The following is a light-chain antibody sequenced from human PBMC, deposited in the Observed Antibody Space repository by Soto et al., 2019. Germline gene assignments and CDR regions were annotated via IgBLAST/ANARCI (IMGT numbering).Light chain of an antibody. CDR1: QISSTW. V-gene: IGKV1-5*01. CDR3: QQHNS. CDR2: DVS. J-gene: IGKJ2*01. Sequence: DIQMTQSPSTLSASVGDRVTITCRASQISSTWLAWYQQRPGKAPKLLIHDVSSLQSGVPSRFSGSGSGTEFTLTISSLQPDDFATYYGQQHNSFGQGTKLEIK.